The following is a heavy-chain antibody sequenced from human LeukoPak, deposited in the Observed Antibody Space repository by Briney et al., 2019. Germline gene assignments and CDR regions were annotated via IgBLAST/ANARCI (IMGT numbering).Heavy chain of an antibody. CDR1: GYTFTDYY. J-gene: IGHJ3*02. Sequence: ASVKVSCKASGYTFTDYYIHWVRQAPGQGLEWVAWINPNNGGPNYAQKFQGRVTMTRDTSISTAYMELSRLRSDDTAVYYCARGLATYDSSGYTAFDIWGQGTMVTVSS. CDR2: INPNNGGP. V-gene: IGHV1-2*02. D-gene: IGHD3-22*01. CDR3: ARGLATYDSSGYTAFDI.